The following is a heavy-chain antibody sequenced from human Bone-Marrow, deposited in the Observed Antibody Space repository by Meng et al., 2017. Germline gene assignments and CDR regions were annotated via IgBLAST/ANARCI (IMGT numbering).Heavy chain of an antibody. J-gene: IGHJ4*02. CDR1: GFTFSSYS. CDR2: ISSSSSYI. D-gene: IGHD6-19*01. Sequence: EVHAVGSGGGLVKPGGSLSLSCAASGFTFSSYSMNWVRQAPGKGLEWVSSISSSSSYIYYADSVKGRFTISRDNAKNSLYLQMNSLRAEDTAVYYCARDRSSGWPIDYWGQGTLVTVSS. V-gene: IGHV3-21*01. CDR3: ARDRSSGWPIDY.